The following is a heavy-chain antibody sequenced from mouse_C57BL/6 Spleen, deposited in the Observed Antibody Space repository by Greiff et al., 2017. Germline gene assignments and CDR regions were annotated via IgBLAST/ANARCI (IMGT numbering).Heavy chain of an antibody. D-gene: IGHD1-1*01. V-gene: IGHV1-5*01. Sequence: VQLQQSGTVLARPGASVKMSCKTSGYTFTSYWMHWVKQRPGQGLEWIGAIYPGNSDTSYNQKFKGKAKLTAVTSASTAYMELSSLTNEDSAVYYCTRGDTTVVAGFDYWGQGTTLTVSS. CDR2: IYPGNSDT. CDR3: TRGDTTVVAGFDY. J-gene: IGHJ2*01. CDR1: GYTFTSYW.